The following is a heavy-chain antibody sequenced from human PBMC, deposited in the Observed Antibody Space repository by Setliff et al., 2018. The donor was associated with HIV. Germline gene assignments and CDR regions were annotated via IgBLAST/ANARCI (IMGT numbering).Heavy chain of an antibody. CDR3: ARGSRGYSYAYYDYYMDV. V-gene: IGHV4-59*01. D-gene: IGHD5-18*01. CDR2: IYYSGST. Sequence: PSETLSLTCTVSGGSISSYYWSWIRQPPGKGLEWIGYIYYSGSTNYNPSLKSRVTISVDTSKNQFSLKLSSVTAADTAVYYCARGSRGYSYAYYDYYMDVWGKGTTVTVSS. J-gene: IGHJ6*03. CDR1: GGSISSYY.